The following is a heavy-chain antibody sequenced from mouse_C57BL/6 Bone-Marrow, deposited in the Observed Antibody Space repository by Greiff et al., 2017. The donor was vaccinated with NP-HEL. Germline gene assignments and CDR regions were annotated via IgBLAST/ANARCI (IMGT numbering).Heavy chain of an antibody. Sequence: QVQLQQSGAELVRPGASVKLSCKASGYTFTDYYINWVKQRPGQGLEWIARIYPGSGNTYYNEKFKGKATLTAEKSSSTAYMQLSSLTSEDSAVYFYARDLGIYYYGSSYVPFAYWGQGTLVTVSA. CDR1: GYTFTDYY. J-gene: IGHJ3*01. CDR3: ARDLGIYYYGSSYVPFAY. CDR2: IYPGSGNT. D-gene: IGHD1-1*01. V-gene: IGHV1-76*01.